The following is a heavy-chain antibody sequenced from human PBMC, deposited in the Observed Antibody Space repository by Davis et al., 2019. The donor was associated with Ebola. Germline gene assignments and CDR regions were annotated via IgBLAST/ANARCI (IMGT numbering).Heavy chain of an antibody. J-gene: IGHJ4*02. CDR2: INHSGST. D-gene: IGHD3-10*01. Sequence: SETLSLTCAVYGGSFSGYYWSWIRQPPGEGLEWIGEINHSGSTNYNPSLKSRVTISVDTSKNQFSLKLSSVTAADTAVYYCARGRPYYYGSGSYYPYWGQGTLVTVSS. CDR3: ARGRPYYYGSGSYYPY. CDR1: GGSFSGYY. V-gene: IGHV4-34*01.